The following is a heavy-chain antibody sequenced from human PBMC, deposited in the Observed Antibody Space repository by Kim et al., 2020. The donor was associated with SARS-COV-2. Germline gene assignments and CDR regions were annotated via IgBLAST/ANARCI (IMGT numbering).Heavy chain of an antibody. V-gene: IGHV4-39*07. D-gene: IGHD2-2*01. Sequence: SETLSLTCSVSGGSIRSSRKFWAWIRQPPAKGLEWIGNIYYSGNSHYSPSLRSRVSISLQTSENQFSLELTSVTAADTAVYYCARGQPLDYWCQGILVT. CDR1: GGSIRSSRKF. CDR3: ARGQPLDY. CDR2: IYYSGNS. J-gene: IGHJ4*02.